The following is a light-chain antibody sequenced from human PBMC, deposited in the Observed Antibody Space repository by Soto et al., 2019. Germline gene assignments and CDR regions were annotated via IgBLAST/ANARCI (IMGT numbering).Light chain of an antibody. CDR1: SIDVGSYNR. CDR2: EVS. CDR3: SSYTSSSTLV. J-gene: IGLJ2*01. V-gene: IGLV2-18*02. Sequence: QSALTQPPSVSGSPGQSVTISCTGTSIDVGSYNRVSWYQQPPGTAPKLMIYEVSNQPSGVPDRFSGSKSGNTASLTISGLQAEDEADYYCSSYTSSSTLVFGGGTKVTVL.